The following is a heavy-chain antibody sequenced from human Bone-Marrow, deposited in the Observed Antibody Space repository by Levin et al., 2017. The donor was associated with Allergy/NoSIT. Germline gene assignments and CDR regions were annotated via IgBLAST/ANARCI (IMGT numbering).Heavy chain of an antibody. CDR2: ISSSSTYI. CDR3: ASPGSPTDWGFDY. J-gene: IGHJ4*02. D-gene: IGHD3-9*01. Sequence: PGGSLRLSCAASGFTFSSYTMNWVRQAPGKGLEWVSSISSSSTYIYYADSVRGRFTISRDNAKNSLYLQMNSLRAEDTAVYYCASPGSPTDWGFDYWGQGTLVTVSS. CDR1: GFTFSSYT. V-gene: IGHV3-21*01.